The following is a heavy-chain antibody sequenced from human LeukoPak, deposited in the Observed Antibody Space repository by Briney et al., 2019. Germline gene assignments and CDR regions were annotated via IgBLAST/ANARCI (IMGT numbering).Heavy chain of an antibody. D-gene: IGHD3-3*01. V-gene: IGHV1-2*02. CDR3: ARSHGGITIRNWFDP. CDR1: GYTFTRYY. Sequence: GASVKVSCTASGYTFTRYYMHWVRQAPGQGLEWMGWINPNSGGTNYAQKFQGRVTMTRDTSISTAYMELSRLRSDDTAVYYCARSHGGITIRNWFDPWGQGTLVTVSS. J-gene: IGHJ5*02. CDR2: INPNSGGT.